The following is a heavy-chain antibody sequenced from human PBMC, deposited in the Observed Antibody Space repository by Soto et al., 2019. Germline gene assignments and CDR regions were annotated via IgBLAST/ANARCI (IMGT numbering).Heavy chain of an antibody. CDR3: AKDRWELLLAFDI. Sequence: GGSLRLSCAASGFTFSSYAMSWVRQAPGKGLEWVSAISGSGGSTYYADSVKGRFTISRDNSKNTLYLQMNSLRAEDMAVYYCAKDRWELLLAFDIWGQGTMVTVSS. CDR2: ISGSGGST. CDR1: GFTFSSYA. D-gene: IGHD1-26*01. V-gene: IGHV3-23*01. J-gene: IGHJ3*02.